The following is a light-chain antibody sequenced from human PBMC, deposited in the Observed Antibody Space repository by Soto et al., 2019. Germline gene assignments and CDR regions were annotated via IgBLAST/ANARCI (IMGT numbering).Light chain of an antibody. CDR2: GAS. J-gene: IGKJ4*01. CDR1: QSVSSSY. CDR3: QQYGSSSLT. Sequence: EIVLTQSPGTLSLSPGERATLSCRASQSVSSSYLAWYQQKPGQAPSLLIYGASSRATGIPDRFSGSGSGTDFTLTISRLEPEDFAVYYCQQYGSSSLTFGGGTKVYIK. V-gene: IGKV3-20*01.